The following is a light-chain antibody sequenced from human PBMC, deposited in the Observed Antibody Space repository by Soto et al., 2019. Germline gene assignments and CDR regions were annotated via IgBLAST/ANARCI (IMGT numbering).Light chain of an antibody. CDR1: QSISSH. CDR3: QQYFSYPLT. V-gene: IGKV1-8*01. CDR2: TAS. Sequence: AIRMTQSPSSFSASTGDRVTITCRASQSISSHLAWYQVKPGKAPRLLIYTASYLASGVPSRFSGSGSGTDFTLTISSLQSEDFAVYYCQQYFSYPLTFGGGTKVEIK. J-gene: IGKJ4*02.